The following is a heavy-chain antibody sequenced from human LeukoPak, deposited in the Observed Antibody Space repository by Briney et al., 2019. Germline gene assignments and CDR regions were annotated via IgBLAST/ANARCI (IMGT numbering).Heavy chain of an antibody. CDR2: IYHSGST. CDR1: GYSISSGYY. D-gene: IGHD1-26*01. V-gene: IGHV4-38-2*02. CDR3: ARLSGAPVRHPIYHFDY. Sequence: KPSETLSLTCTVSGYSISSGYYWGWIRQPPGKGLEWIGNIYHSGSTYKNPSLKSRVTISLDTSKNQFSLKLSSVTAADTAMYYCARLSGAPVRHPIYHFDYWGQGTLVTVSS. J-gene: IGHJ4*02.